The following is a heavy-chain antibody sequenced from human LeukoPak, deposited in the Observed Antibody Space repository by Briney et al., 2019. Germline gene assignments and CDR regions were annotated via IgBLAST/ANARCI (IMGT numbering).Heavy chain of an antibody. CDR2: ISGSGGST. CDR1: GVTLSSYA. D-gene: IGHD6-19*01. CDR3: AKDRLSGGWYEVDY. V-gene: IGHV3-23*01. Sequence: RPGGSLRLSCAASGVTLSSYAMSWARQAPGEGLEWVSAISGSGGSTYYADSVKGRFTISRDNSKNTLYLQMNSLRAEDTAVYYCAKDRLSGGWYEVDYWGQGTLVTVSS. J-gene: IGHJ4*02.